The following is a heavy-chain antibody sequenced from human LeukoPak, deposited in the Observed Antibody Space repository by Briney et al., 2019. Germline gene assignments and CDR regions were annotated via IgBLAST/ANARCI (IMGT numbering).Heavy chain of an antibody. Sequence: SGGSLRLSCAASGFTFSSYSMNLVRQAPGKGLEWVSSISSSSSYIYYADSVKGRFTISRDNAKNSLYLQMNSLRAEDTAVYYCAREVGSYSYYYYYMDVRGKGTTVTVSS. V-gene: IGHV3-21*01. CDR2: ISSSSSYI. CDR3: AREVGSYSYYYYYMDV. CDR1: GFTFSSYS. D-gene: IGHD1-26*01. J-gene: IGHJ6*03.